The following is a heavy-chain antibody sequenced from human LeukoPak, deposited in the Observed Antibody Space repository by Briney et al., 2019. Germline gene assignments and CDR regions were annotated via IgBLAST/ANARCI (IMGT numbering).Heavy chain of an antibody. J-gene: IGHJ4*02. V-gene: IGHV3-30*18. D-gene: IGHD3-9*01. CDR2: ISYDGSNK. CDR1: GFTFSSYS. CDR3: AKGRNLLRYFDWSLDY. Sequence: PGGSLRLSCAASGFTFSSYSMNWVRQAPGKGLEWVAVISYDGSNKYYADSVKGRFTISRDNSKNTLYLQMNSLRAEDTAVYYCAKGRNLLRYFDWSLDYWGQGTLVTVSS.